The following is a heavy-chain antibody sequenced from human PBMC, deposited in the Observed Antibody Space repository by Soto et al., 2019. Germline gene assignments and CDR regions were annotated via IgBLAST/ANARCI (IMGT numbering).Heavy chain of an antibody. Sequence: PWGSLRLSCAASGFTFSSYEMNWVRQAPGKGLEWVSGINWNSGSIGYADSVKGRFAISRDNAKNSLHLQMNSLRAEDTAFYYCVKDESINWYSGHFRHWGQGTLVTVSS. J-gene: IGHJ1*01. CDR2: INWNSGSI. D-gene: IGHD6-13*01. V-gene: IGHV3-9*01. CDR1: GFTFSSYE. CDR3: VKDESINWYSGHFRH.